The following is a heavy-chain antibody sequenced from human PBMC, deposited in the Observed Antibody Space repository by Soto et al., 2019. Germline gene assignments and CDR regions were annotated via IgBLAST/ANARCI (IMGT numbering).Heavy chain of an antibody. CDR3: ARDLTVTTNLPL. J-gene: IGHJ4*02. CDR1: GFTFSSYS. V-gene: IGHV3-21*01. CDR2: ISSSSSYI. Sequence: GGSLRLSCAASGFTFSSYSMNWVRQAPGKGLEWVSSISSSSSYIYYADSVKGRFTISRDNAKNSLYLQMNSLRAEDTAVYYCARDLTVTTNLPLWAQENLVTVSS. D-gene: IGHD4-4*01.